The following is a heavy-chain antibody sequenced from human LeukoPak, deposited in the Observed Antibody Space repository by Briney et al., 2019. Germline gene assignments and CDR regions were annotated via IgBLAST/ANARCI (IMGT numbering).Heavy chain of an antibody. J-gene: IGHJ5*02. Sequence: ASVKVSCKAFGYTFTNYYMHWVRQAPGQGLEWMGIINPSGGSTNYAQKFQGRVTMTRDTSTSTVYMELSSLRSEDTAVYYCARVPANNWFDPWGQGTLVTVSS. V-gene: IGHV1-46*01. CDR2: INPSGGST. D-gene: IGHD2-2*01. CDR1: GYTFTNYY. CDR3: ARVPANNWFDP.